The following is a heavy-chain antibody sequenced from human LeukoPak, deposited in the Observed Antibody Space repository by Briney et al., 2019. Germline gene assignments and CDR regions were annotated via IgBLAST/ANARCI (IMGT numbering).Heavy chain of an antibody. V-gene: IGHV4-59*01. J-gene: IGHJ3*02. CDR1: GGSLSSYY. CDR3: ARTRARPSAFDI. Sequence: SETLSLTCTVPGGSLSSYYWSWIRQPPGKGLEWIGYIYYSGSTNYNPSLKSRVTISVDTSKNQFSLKLSSVTAADTAVYYCARTRARPSAFDIWGQGTMVTVSS. D-gene: IGHD6-6*01. CDR2: IYYSGST.